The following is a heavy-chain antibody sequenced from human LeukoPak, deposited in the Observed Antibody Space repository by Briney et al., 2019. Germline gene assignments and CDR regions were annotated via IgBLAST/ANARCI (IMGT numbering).Heavy chain of an antibody. Sequence: SETLSLTCAVYGGSFSGYYWSWIRQSPGKGLEWIGYIYYTETSYNPSLKSRVTISADTSKNQFSLKLYSVTAADTALYYCARQSRSTSWFSGGPKALNWFDSWAQGTLVTVSS. D-gene: IGHD6-13*01. CDR1: GGSFSGYY. J-gene: IGHJ5*01. V-gene: IGHV4-59*08. CDR3: ARQSRSTSWFSGGPKALNWFDS. CDR2: IYYTET.